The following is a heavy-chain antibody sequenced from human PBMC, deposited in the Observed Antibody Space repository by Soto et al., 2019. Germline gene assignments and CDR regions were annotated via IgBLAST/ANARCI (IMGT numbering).Heavy chain of an antibody. V-gene: IGHV4-31*03. Sequence: QVQLQESGPGLVKPSQTLSLTCTVSGDSITRGGYYWTWIRQYPGKGREYIGCIYYSGVTYYNPSLKSRVTISVDTSTNQFSLKLSSVTAADTAMYYCARDLRGRGSGRFDPWGQGTLVTVSS. CDR3: ARDLRGRGSGRFDP. CDR1: GDSITRGGYY. CDR2: IYYSGVT. J-gene: IGHJ5*02. D-gene: IGHD3-10*01.